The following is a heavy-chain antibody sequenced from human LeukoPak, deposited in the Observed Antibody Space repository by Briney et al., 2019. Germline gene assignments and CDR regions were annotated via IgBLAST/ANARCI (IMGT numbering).Heavy chain of an antibody. CDR3: ARPGGSYSSYFDY. J-gene: IGHJ4*02. Sequence: PGRSLRLSCAASGFTFSSYWMSWVRQAPGKGLEWVANIKQDGSEKYYVDSVKGRFTISRDNAKNSLYLQMNSLRAEDTAVYYCARPGGSYSSYFDYWGQGTLVTVSS. D-gene: IGHD1-26*01. V-gene: IGHV3-7*01. CDR1: GFTFSSYW. CDR2: IKQDGSEK.